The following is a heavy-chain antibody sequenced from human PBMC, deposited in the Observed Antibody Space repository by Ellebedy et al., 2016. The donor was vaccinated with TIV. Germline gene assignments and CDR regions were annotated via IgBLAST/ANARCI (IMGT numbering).Heavy chain of an antibody. CDR1: GGTFSSYA. J-gene: IGHJ6*02. V-gene: IGHV1-69*10. Sequence: ASVKVSCKASGGTFSSYAISWVRQAPGQGLEWMGGIIPILGIANYAQKFQGRVTITADESTSTAYMELSSLRSEDTAVYYCARDQLYGGATHYYYYGMDVWGQGTTVTVSS. CDR3: ARDQLYGGATHYYYYGMDV. CDR2: IIPILGIA. D-gene: IGHD1-26*01.